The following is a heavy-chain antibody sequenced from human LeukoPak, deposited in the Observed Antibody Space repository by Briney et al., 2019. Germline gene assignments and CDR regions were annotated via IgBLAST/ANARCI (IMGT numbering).Heavy chain of an antibody. CDR1: GGSISSHY. Sequence: SETLSLTCTVSGGSISSHYWSWIRQPPGKGLEWIGYIYYSGSTNYNPSLKSRVTISVDTSKNQFSLKLSSVTAADTAVYYCARHDSSGWYLFDYWGQGTLVTVSS. D-gene: IGHD6-19*01. CDR3: ARHDSSGWYLFDY. V-gene: IGHV4-59*11. CDR2: IYYSGST. J-gene: IGHJ4*02.